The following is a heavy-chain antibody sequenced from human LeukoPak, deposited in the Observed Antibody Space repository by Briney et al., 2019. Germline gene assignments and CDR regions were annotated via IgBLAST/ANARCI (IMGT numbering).Heavy chain of an antibody. Sequence: GGSLRLSCAASGFAFSNYWMHWVRQAPGKGLVWVSRINSDGTTTYADSVKGRFAISRDNAKNTLYLQMNSLRAEDTAVYYCARDRKYAVDVWGQGTTVTVSS. CDR1: GFAFSNYW. J-gene: IGHJ6*02. CDR2: INSDGTT. CDR3: ARDRKYAVDV. V-gene: IGHV3-74*01.